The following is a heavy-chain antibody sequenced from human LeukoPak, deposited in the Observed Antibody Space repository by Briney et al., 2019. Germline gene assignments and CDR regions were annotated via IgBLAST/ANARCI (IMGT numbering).Heavy chain of an antibody. Sequence: GGSLRLSCTASGFTFGDYAMSWFRQAPGKGLEWVGFIRSKAYGGTTEYAASVKGRFTISRDDSKSIAYLQMNSLKTEDTAVYCCTKSIRYFDILFDYWGQGTLVTVSS. V-gene: IGHV3-49*03. J-gene: IGHJ4*02. D-gene: IGHD3-9*01. CDR1: GFTFGDYA. CDR2: IRSKAYGGTT. CDR3: TKSIRYFDILFDY.